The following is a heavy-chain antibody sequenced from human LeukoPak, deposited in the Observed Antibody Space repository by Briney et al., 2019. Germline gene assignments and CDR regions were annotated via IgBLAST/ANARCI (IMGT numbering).Heavy chain of an antibody. D-gene: IGHD3-22*01. CDR1: GGSISSSSYY. V-gene: IGHV4-39*07. J-gene: IGHJ6*03. Sequence: ASETLSLTCTVSGGSISSSSYYWGWIRQPPGKGLEWIGSIYYSGSTYYNPSLKSRVTISVDTSKNQFSLKLSSVTAADTAVYYCASIAGHSSGPARRYYYMDVWGKGTTVTVSS. CDR3: ASIAGHSSGPARRYYYMDV. CDR2: IYYSGST.